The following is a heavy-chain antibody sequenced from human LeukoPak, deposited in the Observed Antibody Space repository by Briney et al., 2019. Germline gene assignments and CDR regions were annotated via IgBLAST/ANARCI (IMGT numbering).Heavy chain of an antibody. Sequence: GESLRLSCAASGFTFSSYWMHWVRQAPGKGLWFSRIKSDGSTNYADSGKGRFTISRDNAKNTLSLQMNSLRAEPTGVYYCARAPSEIGGYYPESFRHWGQGTLVTVSS. J-gene: IGHJ1*01. CDR2: IKSDGST. CDR3: ARAPSEIGGYYPESFRH. CDR1: GFTFSSYW. D-gene: IGHD3-22*01. V-gene: IGHV3-74*01.